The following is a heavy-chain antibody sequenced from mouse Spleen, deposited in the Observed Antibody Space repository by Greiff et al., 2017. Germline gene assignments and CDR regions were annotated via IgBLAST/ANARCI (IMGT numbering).Heavy chain of an antibody. J-gene: IGHJ4*01. CDR2: IDPAHGNT. Sequence: EVKLMESGAELVKPGASVKLSCTASGFNIKDTYMHWVKQRPEQGLEWIGRIDPAHGNTKYDPKFQGKATITADTSSNTAYLQLSSLTSEDTAVYYCARFDYDDRGAMDYWGQGTSFTVSS. CDR1: GFNIKDTY. V-gene: IGHV14-3*02. D-gene: IGHD2-4*01. CDR3: ARFDYDDRGAMDY.